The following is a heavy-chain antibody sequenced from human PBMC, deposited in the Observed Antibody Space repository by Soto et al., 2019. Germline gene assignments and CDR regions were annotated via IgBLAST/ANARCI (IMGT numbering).Heavy chain of an antibody. CDR3: ARDCSGGSCYFDY. CDR2: VSYDGRDE. V-gene: IGHV3-30*03. CDR1: GFTFSSYG. D-gene: IGHD2-15*01. Sequence: QVQLVESGGGVVQPGRSLRLSCAVSGFTFSSYGMHWVRQAPGKGLEWVAGVSYDGRDEFYADSVKGRFTISRDNSKSTLFLQMNSLRVEDTAVYYCARDCSGGSCYFDYCGQGTQVPVSS. J-gene: IGHJ4*02.